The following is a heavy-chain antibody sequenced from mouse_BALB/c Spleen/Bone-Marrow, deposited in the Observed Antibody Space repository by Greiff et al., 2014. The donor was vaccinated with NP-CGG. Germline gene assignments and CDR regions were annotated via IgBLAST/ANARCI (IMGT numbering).Heavy chain of an antibody. J-gene: IGHJ4*01. CDR1: GFTFSSYT. CDR3: TRDAMDY. CDR2: ISSGGSYT. V-gene: IGHV5-6-4*01. Sequence: EVKLMESGGGLVKPGGSLKLSCAASGFTFSSYTMSWVRQTPEKRLEWVATISSGGSYTYYPDSVKGRFTISRDNAKNTLYLQMSSPKSEDTAMYYCTRDAMDYWGQGTSVTVSS.